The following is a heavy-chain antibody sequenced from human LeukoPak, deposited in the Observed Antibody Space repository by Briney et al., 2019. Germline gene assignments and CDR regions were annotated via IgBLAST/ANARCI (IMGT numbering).Heavy chain of an antibody. J-gene: IGHJ4*02. CDR1: GFTFSSYS. V-gene: IGHV3-21*01. Sequence: GGSLRLSCAASGFTFSSYSMNWVRQAPGKGLEWVSSISSSSSYIYYADSVKGRFTISRDNAKNSLYLQMNSLRAEDTAVYYCARDSPNIPFDYWGQGTQVTVSS. CDR2: ISSSSSYI. D-gene: IGHD2/OR15-2a*01. CDR3: ARDSPNIPFDY.